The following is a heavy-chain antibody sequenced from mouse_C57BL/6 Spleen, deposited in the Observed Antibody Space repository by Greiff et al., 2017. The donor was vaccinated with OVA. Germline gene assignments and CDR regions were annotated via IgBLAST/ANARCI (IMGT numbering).Heavy chain of an antibody. J-gene: IGHJ2*01. V-gene: IGHV5-6*02. Sequence: DVMLVESGGDLVKPGGSLKLSCAASGFTFSSYGMSWVRQTPDKRLEWVATISSGGSYTYYPDSVKGRFTISRDNAKNTLYLQMSSLKSEDTAMYYCARQTITTAFDYWGQGTTLTVSS. CDR1: GFTFSSYG. D-gene: IGHD1-2*01. CDR3: ARQTITTAFDY. CDR2: ISSGGSYT.